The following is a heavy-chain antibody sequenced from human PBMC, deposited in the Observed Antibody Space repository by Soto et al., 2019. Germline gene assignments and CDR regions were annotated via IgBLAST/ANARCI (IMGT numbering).Heavy chain of an antibody. D-gene: IGHD6-13*01. CDR2: IIPIFGTA. Sequence: GASVKVSCKASGGTFSSYAIGWVRQAPGQGLEWMGGIIPIFGTANYAQKFQGRVTITADESTSTAYMELSSLRSEDTAVYYCATKVSSRENYYYYYGMDVWGQGTTVTVSS. V-gene: IGHV1-69*13. CDR1: GGTFSSYA. J-gene: IGHJ6*02. CDR3: ATKVSSRENYYYYYGMDV.